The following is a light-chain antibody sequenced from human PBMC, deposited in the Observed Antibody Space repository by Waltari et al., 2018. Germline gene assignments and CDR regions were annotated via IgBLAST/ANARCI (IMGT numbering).Light chain of an antibody. CDR1: QDISNY. CDR2: DAS. V-gene: IGKV1-33*01. Sequence: DIQMTKSPSSLSASVGDRVTITCQASQDISNYLNWYQQKPGKAPKLLIYDASNLETGVPSRFSGSGSGTDFTFTISSLQPEDIATYYCQQYDNLPTFGGGTKVEIK. J-gene: IGKJ4*01. CDR3: QQYDNLPT.